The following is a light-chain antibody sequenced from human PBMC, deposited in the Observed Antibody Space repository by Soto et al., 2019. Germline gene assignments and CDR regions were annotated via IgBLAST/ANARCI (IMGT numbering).Light chain of an antibody. Sequence: EIVLTQSPGTLSLSPGEGATLSCRASQTIRSTYLAWYQQNPGQAPRLLIYGTSSRATGIPDRFSGSGSGTDFTLTVSGLEPEDFGVYYCQHYGSSLWTFGQGTKVEIK. CDR1: QTIRSTY. CDR2: GTS. CDR3: QHYGSSLWT. V-gene: IGKV3-20*01. J-gene: IGKJ1*01.